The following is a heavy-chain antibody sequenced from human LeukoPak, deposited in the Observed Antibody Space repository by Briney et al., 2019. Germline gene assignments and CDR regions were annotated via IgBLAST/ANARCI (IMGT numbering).Heavy chain of an antibody. CDR2: FDPEDGET. D-gene: IGHD2-15*01. CDR1: GYTLTELS. Sequence: ASAKVSCKVSGYTLTELSMHWVRQAPGKGLEWMGGFDPEDGETIYAQKFQGRVTMTEDTSTDTAYMELSSLRSEDTAVYYCATDAPYCSGGSCYLLNWGQGTLVTVSS. V-gene: IGHV1-24*01. CDR3: ATDAPYCSGGSCYLLN. J-gene: IGHJ4*02.